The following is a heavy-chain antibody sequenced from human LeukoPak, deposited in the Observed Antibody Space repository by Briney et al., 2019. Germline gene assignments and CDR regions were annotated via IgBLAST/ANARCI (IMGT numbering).Heavy chain of an antibody. V-gene: IGHV3-11*04. D-gene: IGHD3-10*01. Sequence: GGSLRLSCAASGFTFSDYYMSWIRQAPGKGLEWVSYISSSGSTIYYADSVKGRFTISRDNAKNSLYLQMNSLRAEDTAVYYCARERFAELFPSFDYWGQGTLVTVAS. J-gene: IGHJ4*02. CDR1: GFTFSDYY. CDR2: ISSSGSTI. CDR3: ARERFAELFPSFDY.